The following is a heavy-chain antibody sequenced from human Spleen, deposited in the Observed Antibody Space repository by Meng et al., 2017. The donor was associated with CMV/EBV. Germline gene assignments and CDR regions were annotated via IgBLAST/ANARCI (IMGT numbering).Heavy chain of an antibody. Sequence: LSDYYMNWMRQAPGKGLEWVSYISTSGNTMYYADSVKGRFTISRDNAKNSLYLQMNNLRAEDTAMYYCARDVRGLDSMYTIAEGVDYWGQGTLVTVSS. CDR3: ARDVRGLDSMYTIAEGVDY. D-gene: IGHD2-8*01. CDR2: ISTSGNTM. CDR1: LSDYY. J-gene: IGHJ4*02. V-gene: IGHV3-11*04.